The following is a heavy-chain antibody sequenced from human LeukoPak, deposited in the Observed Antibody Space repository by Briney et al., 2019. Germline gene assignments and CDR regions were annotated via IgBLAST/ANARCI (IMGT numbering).Heavy chain of an antibody. J-gene: IGHJ4*02. CDR1: GFTFRDPW. CDR2: ISSGGSTK. CDR3: ARGGLSIMGY. V-gene: IGHV3-48*01. Sequence: GGSLRLSCAASGFTFRDPWMTWVRQAPGKGLEWVSHISSGGSTKYYADSVKGRFTISRDNARNSLYLQMNSLRAEDTAVYFCARGGLSIMGYWGQGTLVTVSS. D-gene: IGHD2/OR15-2a*01.